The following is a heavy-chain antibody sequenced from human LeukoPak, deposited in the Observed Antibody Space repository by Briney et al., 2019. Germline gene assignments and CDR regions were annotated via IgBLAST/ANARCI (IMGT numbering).Heavy chain of an antibody. V-gene: IGHV4-39*01. D-gene: IGHD3/OR15-3a*01. CDR3: ARRGLGYNWFDS. Sequence: SSETLSLTCTVSGGSISSSSYYWGWIRQPPGKGLEWIGSIYYSGSTYYNPSLKSRVTISVDTSKNQFSLKLSSVTAADTAVYYCARRGLGYNWFDSWGQGTLVTVSS. CDR1: GGSISSSSYY. J-gene: IGHJ5*01. CDR2: IYYSGST.